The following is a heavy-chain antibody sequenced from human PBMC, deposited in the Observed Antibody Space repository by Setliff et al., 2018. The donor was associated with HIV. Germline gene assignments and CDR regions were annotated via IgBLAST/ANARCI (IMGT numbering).Heavy chain of an antibody. Sequence: SLTCTVSGGSISSSSSFWGWIRQPPGKGLERIGSIYYSGSTYYNPSLQSRVTISVDTSKNQFSLKLSSVTAADTAVYYCARQKTVTTYFDYWGQGTLVTVSS. V-gene: IGHV4-39*01. CDR2: IYYSGST. CDR3: ARQKTVTTYFDY. J-gene: IGHJ4*02. CDR1: GGSISSSSSF. D-gene: IGHD4-17*01.